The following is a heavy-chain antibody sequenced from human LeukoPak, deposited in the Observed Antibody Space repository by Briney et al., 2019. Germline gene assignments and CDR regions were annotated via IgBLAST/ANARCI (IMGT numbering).Heavy chain of an antibody. CDR1: GFTFSSYA. D-gene: IGHD6-6*01. V-gene: IGHV3-64*04. CDR2: ISSNGGST. Sequence: GGSLRLSCSASGFTFSSYAMHWVRQAPGKGLEYVSAISSNGGSTYYADSVKGRFTISRDNSKNTLYLQMNSLRAEDTAVYYCARVVYSSSSFDYWGQGTLVTVSS. CDR3: ARVVYSSSSFDY. J-gene: IGHJ4*02.